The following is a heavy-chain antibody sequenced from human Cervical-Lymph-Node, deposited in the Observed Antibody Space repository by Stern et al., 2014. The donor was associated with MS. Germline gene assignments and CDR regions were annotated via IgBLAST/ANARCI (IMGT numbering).Heavy chain of an antibody. CDR3: ASSVGELTPEAV. V-gene: IGHV1-69*01. Sequence: QVQLVQSGAEVKKPGSSVRVSCKASGGTFSSYAISWVRQAPGQGLEWMGVIIPMFGKANYAQKCQGRVTITADDSTTTAYMEVSSLRSEDTAVYYCASSVGELTPEAVWGQGTTVTVFS. CDR2: IIPMFGKA. D-gene: IGHD3-10*01. CDR1: GGTFSSYA. J-gene: IGHJ6*02.